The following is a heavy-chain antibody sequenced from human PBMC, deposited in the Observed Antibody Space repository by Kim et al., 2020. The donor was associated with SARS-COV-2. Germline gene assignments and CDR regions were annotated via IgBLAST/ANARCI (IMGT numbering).Heavy chain of an antibody. Sequence: RFTIARDNSKNTLYLQMNSLRAEDTAVYYCAKDGKPGVGEDYYYYYYMDVWGKGTTVTVSS. D-gene: IGHD1-26*01. V-gene: IGHV3-30*02. J-gene: IGHJ6*03. CDR3: AKDGKPGVGEDYYYYYYMDV.